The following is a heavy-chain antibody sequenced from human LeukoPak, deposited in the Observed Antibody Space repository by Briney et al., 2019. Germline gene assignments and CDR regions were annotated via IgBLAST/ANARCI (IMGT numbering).Heavy chain of an antibody. D-gene: IGHD3-22*01. V-gene: IGHV4-59*01. CDR3: ARIGEYYYDSSGYHSPSYYYYMDV. CDR2: IYYSGST. J-gene: IGHJ6*03. Sequence: PSETLSLTCTASGGSISSYYWSWIRQPPGKGLEWIGYIYYSGSTNYNPSLKSRVTISVDTSKNQFSLKLSSVTAADTAVYYCARIGEYYYDSSGYHSPSYYYYMDVWGKGTTVTISS. CDR1: GGSISSYY.